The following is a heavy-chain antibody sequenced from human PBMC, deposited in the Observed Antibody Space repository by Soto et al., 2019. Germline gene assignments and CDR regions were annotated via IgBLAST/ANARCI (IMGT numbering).Heavy chain of an antibody. V-gene: IGHV4-4*02. CDR3: ARVLQTSYYYYGMDV. Sequence: SETLSLTCAVSGGSISSSNWWSWVRQPPGKGLEWIGEIYHSGSTNYNPSLKSRVTISVDKSKNQFSLQLSSVTAADTAVYYCARVLQTSYYYYGMDVWGQGTTVTVSS. D-gene: IGHD4-4*01. CDR2: IYHSGST. J-gene: IGHJ6*02. CDR1: GGSISSSNW.